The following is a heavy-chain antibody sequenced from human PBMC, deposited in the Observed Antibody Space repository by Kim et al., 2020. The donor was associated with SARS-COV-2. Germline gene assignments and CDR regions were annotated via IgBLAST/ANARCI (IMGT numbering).Heavy chain of an antibody. Sequence: RFTISRDDSKNTLYLQMNSLKTEDTAVYYCTTGRVLGSSWFRPRLGAFDIWGQGTMVTVSS. CDR3: TTGRVLGSSWFRPRLGAFDI. J-gene: IGHJ3*02. V-gene: IGHV3-15*01. D-gene: IGHD6-13*01.